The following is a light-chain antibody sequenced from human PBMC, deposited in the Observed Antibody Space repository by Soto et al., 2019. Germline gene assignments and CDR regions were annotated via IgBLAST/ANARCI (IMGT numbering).Light chain of an antibody. CDR2: GAS. CDR3: QQRSNWLT. J-gene: IGKJ4*01. Sequence: EIVMTQSPATLSVSPGARAPLSCRASQSISSNLAWYQQKPGQAPRLLIYGASTRATGIPARFSGSGSGTEFTLTISSLQSEDFAVYYCQQRSNWLTFGGGTKVDI. CDR1: QSISSN. V-gene: IGKV3-15*01.